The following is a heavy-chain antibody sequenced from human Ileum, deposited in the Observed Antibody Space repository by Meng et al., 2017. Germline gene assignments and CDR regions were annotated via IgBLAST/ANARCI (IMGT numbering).Heavy chain of an antibody. J-gene: IGHJ4*02. D-gene: IGHD3-22*01. CDR2: IFQSGTT. CDR1: GYSLSSGYY. CDR3: ARTRYYSSSGYYEFGY. Sequence: SETLSLTCAVSGYSLSSGYYWGWIRQSPGKGLEWIASIFQSGTTYYNPSLESRVTVSADMSKNQFSLKLTSVTAADTAVYYCARTRYYSSSGYYEFGYWGQGILVTVAS. V-gene: IGHV4-38-2*01.